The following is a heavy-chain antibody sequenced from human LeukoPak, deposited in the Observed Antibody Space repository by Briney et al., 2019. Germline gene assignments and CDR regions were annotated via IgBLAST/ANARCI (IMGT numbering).Heavy chain of an antibody. V-gene: IGHV3-23*01. CDR1: GFTFSSYA. J-gene: IGHJ4*02. CDR2: ISGSGGST. Sequence: PGGSLRLSCAAPGFTFSSYAMSWVRQAPGKGLEWVSAISGSGGSTYYADSVKGRFTISRDNAKNSLFLQMNSLRAEDTALYYCARDKLRASAATGTDYWGQGTLVTVSS. CDR3: ARDKLRASAATGTDY. D-gene: IGHD2-15*01.